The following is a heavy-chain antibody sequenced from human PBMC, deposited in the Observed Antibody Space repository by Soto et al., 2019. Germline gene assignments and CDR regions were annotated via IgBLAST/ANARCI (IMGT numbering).Heavy chain of an antibody. J-gene: IGHJ5*02. CDR3: ARLFKYYYGSGSYYNVRFDP. Sequence: PSETLSLTCTVSGGSIRSSGSYWGWIRQPPGEGLEWIASIHYSGRTYYNPSLKSRVTISVDTSKNQFSLKLSSVTAADTAVYYCARLFKYYYGSGSYYNVRFDPWGQGTLVTVSS. CDR2: IHYSGRT. V-gene: IGHV4-39*07. CDR1: GGSIRSSGSY. D-gene: IGHD3-10*01.